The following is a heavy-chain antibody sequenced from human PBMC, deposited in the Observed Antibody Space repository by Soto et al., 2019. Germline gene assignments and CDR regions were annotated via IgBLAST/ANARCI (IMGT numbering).Heavy chain of an antibody. CDR2: IWYDGSNK. D-gene: IGHD3-22*01. Sequence: QVQLVESGGGVVQPGRSLRLSCAASGFTFSSYGMHWVRQAPGKGLEWVAVIWYDGSNKYYADSVKGRFTISRDNSKNTLYLQMNSLRAEDTAVYYCARGGSGYYYLFDYWGQGTLVTVSS. J-gene: IGHJ4*02. CDR3: ARGGSGYYYLFDY. V-gene: IGHV3-33*01. CDR1: GFTFSSYG.